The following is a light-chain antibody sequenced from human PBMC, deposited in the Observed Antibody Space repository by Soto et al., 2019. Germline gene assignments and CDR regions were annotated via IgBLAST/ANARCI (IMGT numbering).Light chain of an antibody. CDR1: SSDIGGYNY. CDR3: SSYTSSSTVL. J-gene: IGLJ2*01. CDR2: DVN. V-gene: IGLV2-14*03. Sequence: QSALTQTASVSGSPGQSITISCTGSSSDIGGYNYVSWYQQHPGEAPRLVIYDVNYRPSGVSNRFSGSKSGNTASLTISGLQAEYEADYYCSSYTSSSTVLFGGGTKLTVL.